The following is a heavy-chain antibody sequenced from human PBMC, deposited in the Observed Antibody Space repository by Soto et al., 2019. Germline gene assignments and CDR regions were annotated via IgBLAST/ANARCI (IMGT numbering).Heavy chain of an antibody. CDR2: IKDDGGDE. D-gene: IGHD6-19*01. CDR1: GFTFNPYW. V-gene: IGHV3-7*05. CDR3: AGGSGWISDS. J-gene: IGHJ4*02. Sequence: QPGGSLRLCCAASGFTFNPYWMSWVRQAPGKGLEWVAIIKDDGGDELYLEAVRGRFTISRDNAKKSLYLAMDSLRVEDTAVYYCAGGSGWISDSWGQGTLVTVSS.